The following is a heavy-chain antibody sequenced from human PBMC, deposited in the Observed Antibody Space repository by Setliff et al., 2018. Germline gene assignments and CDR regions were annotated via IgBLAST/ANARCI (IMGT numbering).Heavy chain of an antibody. Sequence: SETLSLTCALTGASINSLSWWSWVRQSPGKGLEWIGEIYHDGNTKFNPSVHYNPSLRSRVTISIDKSKNQFSLKWTSVTAADTAVYYCAKGGGRYHSASWGQGTLVTVSS. CDR2: IYHDGNT. V-gene: IGHV4-4*02. J-gene: IGHJ4*02. CDR1: GASINSLSW. D-gene: IGHD1-26*01. CDR3: AKGGGRYHSAS.